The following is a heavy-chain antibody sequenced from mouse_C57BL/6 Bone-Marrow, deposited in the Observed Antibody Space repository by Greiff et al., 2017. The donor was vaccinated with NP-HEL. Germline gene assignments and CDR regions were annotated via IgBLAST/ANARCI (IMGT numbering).Heavy chain of an antibody. Sequence: VQLQESGAELVRPGTSVKMSCKASGYTFTNYWIGWAKQRPGHGLEWIGDIYPGGGYTNYNEKFKGKATLTADKSSSTAYMQFSSLTSEDSAIYYCARREYYYSNYDYWGQGTTLTVSS. CDR1: GYTFTNYW. D-gene: IGHD2-5*01. J-gene: IGHJ2*01. CDR3: ARREYYYSNYDY. V-gene: IGHV1-63*01. CDR2: IYPGGGYT.